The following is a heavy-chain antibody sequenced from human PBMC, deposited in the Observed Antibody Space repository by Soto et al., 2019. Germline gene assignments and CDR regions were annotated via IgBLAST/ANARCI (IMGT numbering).Heavy chain of an antibody. D-gene: IGHD1-1*01. CDR1: GGSISSSSYY. Sequence: PSETLSLTCTVSGGSISSSSYYWGWIRQPPGKGLEWIGSIYYSGSTHHNPSLKSRVTISVDTSKNQFSLKLSSVTAADTAVYYCARHSNEYRKSLDSWGQGTLVTVSS. V-gene: IGHV4-39*01. CDR3: ARHSNEYRKSLDS. J-gene: IGHJ4*02. CDR2: IYYSGST.